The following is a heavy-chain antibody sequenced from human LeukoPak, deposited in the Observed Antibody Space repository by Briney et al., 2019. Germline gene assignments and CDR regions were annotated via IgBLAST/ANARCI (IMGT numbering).Heavy chain of an antibody. D-gene: IGHD6-6*01. CDR2: MRYDGSNK. CDR3: AKDQYSSSYYFDY. J-gene: IGHJ4*02. V-gene: IGHV3-30*02. Sequence: PGGSLRLSCAASGFTFSSYGMHWVRQAPGKGLEWVAFMRYDGSNKYYTDSVKGRFTISRDNSKNTLYLQMNSLRAEDTAVYYCAKDQYSSSYYFDYWGQGTLVTVSS. CDR1: GFTFSSYG.